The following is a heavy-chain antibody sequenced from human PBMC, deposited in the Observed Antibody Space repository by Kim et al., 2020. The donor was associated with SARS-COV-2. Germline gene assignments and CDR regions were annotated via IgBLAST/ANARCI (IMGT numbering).Heavy chain of an antibody. CDR2: IIGTDGTT. Sequence: GGSLRLSCAASGFTFSSYAMSWLRQAPGKGLEWVSIIIGTDGTTYYTDSVKGRFTISRDISKSTLFLHMSSLRAEDTAHYYCAKVHLGGGTNMIFDYWGQGTLVTVSS. CDR3: AKVHLGGGTNMIFDY. J-gene: IGHJ4*02. D-gene: IGHD3-16*01. CDR1: GFTFSSYA. V-gene: IGHV3-23*01.